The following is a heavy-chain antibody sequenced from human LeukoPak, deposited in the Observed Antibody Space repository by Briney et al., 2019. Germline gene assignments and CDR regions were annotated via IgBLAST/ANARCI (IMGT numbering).Heavy chain of an antibody. CDR3: ARDHYGDYGIDY. CDR2: ISYDGSNK. CDR1: GFTFSSYA. D-gene: IGHD4-17*01. Sequence: GGSLRLSCAASGFTFSSYAMHWVRRAPGKGLEWVAVISYDGSNKYYADSVKGRFTISRDNSKNTLYLQMNSLRAEDTAVFYCARDHYGDYGIDYWGQGTLVTVSS. V-gene: IGHV3-30-3*01. J-gene: IGHJ4*02.